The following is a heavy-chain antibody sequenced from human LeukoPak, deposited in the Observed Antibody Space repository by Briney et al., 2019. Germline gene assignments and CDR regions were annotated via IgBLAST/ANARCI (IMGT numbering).Heavy chain of an antibody. D-gene: IGHD3-10*01. CDR1: GGSISSYY. CDR3: ARTTMVRGVIIALEYNWFDP. Sequence: PSETLSLTCTVSGGSISSYYWSWIRQPPGKGLEWIRYIYYSGSTNYNPSLKSRVTISVDTSKNQFSLKLSSVTAADTAVYYCARTTMVRGVIIALEYNWFDPWGQGTLVTVSS. CDR2: IYYSGST. V-gene: IGHV4-59*01. J-gene: IGHJ5*02.